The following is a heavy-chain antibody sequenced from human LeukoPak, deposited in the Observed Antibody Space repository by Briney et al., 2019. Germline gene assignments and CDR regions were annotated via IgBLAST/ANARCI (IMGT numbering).Heavy chain of an antibody. D-gene: IGHD6-13*01. J-gene: IGHJ4*02. CDR3: ARLGVIAAAARGGYYFDY. Sequence: PSETLSLACTVSGGSISSYYWSWIRQPPGKGLECIAYIYTSGSAIYNPSLKSRVTISVDTSKNQFSLKLSSVTAADTAVYYCARLGVIAAAARGGYYFDYWGQGTLVTASS. CDR2: IYTSGSA. CDR1: GGSISSYY. V-gene: IGHV4-4*09.